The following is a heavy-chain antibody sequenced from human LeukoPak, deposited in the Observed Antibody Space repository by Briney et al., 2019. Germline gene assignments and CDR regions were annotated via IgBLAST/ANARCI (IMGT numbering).Heavy chain of an antibody. CDR2: IRNKANSYTT. Sequence: PGGSLRLSCAASGFTFSDHYMDWVRQAAGKGLEWVGRIRNKANSYTTEYAASVKGRFTISRDDSKNSLYLQMNSLRAEDTAVYYCATWTGLVPGWGQGTLVTVSS. CDR3: ATWTGLVPG. D-gene: IGHD6-19*01. J-gene: IGHJ4*02. CDR1: GFTFSDHY. V-gene: IGHV3-72*01.